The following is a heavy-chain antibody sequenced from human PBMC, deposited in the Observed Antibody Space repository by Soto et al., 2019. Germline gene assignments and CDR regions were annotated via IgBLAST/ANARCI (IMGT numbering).Heavy chain of an antibody. CDR3: AREDSIIIPAVSDF. CDR1: GFAFNNYF. D-gene: IGHD2-2*01. V-gene: IGHV3-21*01. CDR2: ISKSDYT. Sequence: PGGSLIISCAFSGFAFNNYFSNWVRQAPGKGLEWVSSISKSDYTYYSDSVKGRFTISRDNAKNSVSLQMNTLRVEDTAVYYCAREDSIIIPAVSDFWGQGTLVTVSS. J-gene: IGHJ4*02.